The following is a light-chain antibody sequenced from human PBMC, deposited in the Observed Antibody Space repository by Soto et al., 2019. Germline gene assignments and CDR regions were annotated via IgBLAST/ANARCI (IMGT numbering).Light chain of an antibody. CDR1: QGASSA. CDR2: DAS. J-gene: IGKJ3*01. V-gene: IGKV1D-13*01. CDR3: QEFNDSPQIT. Sequence: AIPLTQSPSSLSASVGDRVTITCRASQGASSALAWYQQKPGKPPKLLIYDASTLESGVPSRFSGSGSGTGFTLTISSLQPEDFATYYCQEFNDSPQITFGPGTTVDIK.